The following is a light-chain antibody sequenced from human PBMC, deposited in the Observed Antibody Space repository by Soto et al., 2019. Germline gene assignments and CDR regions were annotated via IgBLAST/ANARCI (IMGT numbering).Light chain of an antibody. J-gene: IGKJ1*01. CDR3: QQYGSSRA. V-gene: IGKV3-20*01. CDR1: QSVSSY. Sequence: EIVLTQSPATLSLSPGERATLSCRASQSVSSYLAWYQQKPGQAPRLLIYDASNRATGIPARFSGSGSGTEFTLTISRLEHEDFAVYYCQQYGSSRAFGHGTKGDIK. CDR2: DAS.